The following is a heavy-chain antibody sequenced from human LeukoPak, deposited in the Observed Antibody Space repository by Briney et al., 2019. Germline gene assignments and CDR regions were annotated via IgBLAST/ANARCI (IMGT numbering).Heavy chain of an antibody. CDR1: GFTFSSYW. CDR2: ISSSSSYI. CDR3: ARVRWELDYDAFDI. V-gene: IGHV3-21*01. J-gene: IGHJ3*02. D-gene: IGHD1-26*01. Sequence: SGGSLRLSCAASGFTFSSYWMHWVRQGPGKGLEWVSSISSSSSYIYYADSVKGRFTISRDNAKNSLYLQMNSLRAEDTAVYYCARVRWELDYDAFDIWGQGTMVTVSS.